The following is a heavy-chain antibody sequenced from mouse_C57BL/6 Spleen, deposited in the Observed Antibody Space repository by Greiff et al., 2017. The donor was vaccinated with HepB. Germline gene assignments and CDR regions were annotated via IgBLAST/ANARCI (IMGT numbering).Heavy chain of an antibody. J-gene: IGHJ3*01. Sequence: EVQLQQSGPELVKPGASVKMSCKASGYTFTDYNMHWVKQSHGKSLEWIGYINPNNGGTSYNQKFKGKATLTVNKSSSTAYMELRSLTSEDSAVYYCARSFYDYDGGDWFAYWGQGTLVTVSA. D-gene: IGHD2-4*01. CDR1: GYTFTDYN. CDR3: ARSFYDYDGGDWFAY. V-gene: IGHV1-22*01. CDR2: INPNNGGT.